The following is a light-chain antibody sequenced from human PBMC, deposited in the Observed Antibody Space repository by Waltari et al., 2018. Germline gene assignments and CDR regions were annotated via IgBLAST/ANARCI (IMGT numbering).Light chain of an antibody. CDR3: CSYAGSYTFVV. CDR1: SSDVGGYNY. V-gene: IGLV2-11*01. J-gene: IGLJ2*01. CDR2: DVS. Sequence: QSALTQTRSVSGSPGPSVTISCTGPSSDVGGYNYVSWYQHHPGKAPKLIIYDVSKRPSGVPDRFSGSKSGNTASLTISGLQAEDEADYYCCSYAGSYTFVVFGGGTKVTVL.